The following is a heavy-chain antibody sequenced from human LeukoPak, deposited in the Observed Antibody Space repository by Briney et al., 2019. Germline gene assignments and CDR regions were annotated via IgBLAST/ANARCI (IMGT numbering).Heavy chain of an antibody. CDR3: ARDYYDYVWGSYRWFDP. CDR1: AYTFTSYG. D-gene: IGHD3-16*02. Sequence: EASVKVSCKASAYTFTSYGISWVRQAPGQGLEWMGWISAYNGNTNYAQKLQGRVTMTTDTSTSTAYMELRSLRSDDTAVYYCARDYYDYVWGSYRWFDPWGQGTLVTVSS. CDR2: ISAYNGNT. V-gene: IGHV1-18*01. J-gene: IGHJ5*02.